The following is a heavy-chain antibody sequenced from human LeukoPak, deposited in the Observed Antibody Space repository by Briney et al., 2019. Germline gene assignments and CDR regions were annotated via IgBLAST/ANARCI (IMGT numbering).Heavy chain of an antibody. CDR3: AKDRILFGWLQLNYAFDI. CDR1: GFTFSSYG. CDR2: IRYDGSNK. J-gene: IGHJ3*02. V-gene: IGHV3-30*02. Sequence: GGSLRLSCAASGFTFSSYGMHWVRQAPGKGLEWVAFIRYDGSNKYYADSVKGRFTISRDNSKNTLYLQMNSLRAEDTALYYCAKDRILFGWLQLNYAFDIWGQGTMVTVSS. D-gene: IGHD5-24*01.